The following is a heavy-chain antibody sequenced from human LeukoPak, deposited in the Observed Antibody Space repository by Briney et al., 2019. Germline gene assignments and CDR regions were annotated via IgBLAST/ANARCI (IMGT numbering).Heavy chain of an antibody. Sequence: ASVKDSCKASGYTFTGYYMHWVRQAPGQGLEWMGWINPHSGGTNYAQKFQGKVTMTRDTSISTAHMELRRLRSDETALHYCARHSGIEIGDYDSNWCDPRGQGTLVTVCS. CDR2: INPHSGGT. CDR1: GYTFTGYY. V-gene: IGHV1-2*02. D-gene: IGHD4-17*01. J-gene: IGHJ5*02. CDR3: ARHSGIEIGDYDSNWCDP.